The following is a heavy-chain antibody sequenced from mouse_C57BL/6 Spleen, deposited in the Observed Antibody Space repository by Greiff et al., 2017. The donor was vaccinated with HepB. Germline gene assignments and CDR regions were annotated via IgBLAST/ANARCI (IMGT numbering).Heavy chain of an antibody. V-gene: IGHV1-55*01. CDR3: ARQLRLQGYFDY. CDR2: MYPGSGST. J-gene: IGHJ2*01. Sequence: VQLQQPGAELVKPGASVKMSCKASGYTFTSYWITWVKQRPGQGLEWIGDMYPGSGSTNYNEKFKSKATLTVDTSSSTAYMQLSSLTSEDSAVYYCARQLRLQGYFDYWGQGTTLTVSS. CDR1: GYTFTSYW. D-gene: IGHD3-2*02.